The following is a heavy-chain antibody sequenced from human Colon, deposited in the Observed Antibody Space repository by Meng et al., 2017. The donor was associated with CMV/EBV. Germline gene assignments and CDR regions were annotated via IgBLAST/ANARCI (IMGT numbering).Heavy chain of an antibody. J-gene: IGHJ4*02. D-gene: IGHD6-25*01. CDR3: AREGMSTPSAADS. CDR2: IDPGSGDT. Sequence: CKASGYTFTNNFMHWMRQAPGQELEGMRWIDPGSGDTNFAQNFQGRVSMTRDTSITTAHMELTSLTSDDTALYYCAREGMSTPSAADSWGQGTLVTVSS. CDR1: GYTFTNNF. V-gene: IGHV1-2*02.